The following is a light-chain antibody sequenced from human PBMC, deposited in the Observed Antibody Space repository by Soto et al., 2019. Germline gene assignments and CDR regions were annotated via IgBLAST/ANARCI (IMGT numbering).Light chain of an antibody. CDR2: DVS. CDR3: QHPGTWPPAHT. CDR1: QSVTNS. V-gene: IGKV3-11*01. Sequence: EIVLTQSPATVSLSPGEAATLSCRASQSVTNSLAWYQQKPGQAPRLLIYDVSNRATGIPARFSGSGSGTDFTLTISSLEPEDFAVYYCQHPGTWPPAHTFGGGTKVEIK. J-gene: IGKJ4*01.